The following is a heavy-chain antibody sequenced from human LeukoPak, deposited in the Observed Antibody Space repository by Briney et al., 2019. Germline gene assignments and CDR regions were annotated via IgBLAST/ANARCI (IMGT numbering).Heavy chain of an antibody. CDR1: GVSISSTTYY. CDR2: IYYSGNT. V-gene: IGHV4-39*01. J-gene: IGHJ4*02. Sequence: PSETLSLTCTVSGVSISSTTYYWGWIRQPPGKGLEWIGSIYYSGNTYYNPSLKSRVTISVDTSKNQFSLKLSSVTAADTAVYYCARARAGDYDILTGYSLYYFDYWGQGTLVTVSS. CDR3: ARARAGDYDILTGYSLYYFDY. D-gene: IGHD3-9*01.